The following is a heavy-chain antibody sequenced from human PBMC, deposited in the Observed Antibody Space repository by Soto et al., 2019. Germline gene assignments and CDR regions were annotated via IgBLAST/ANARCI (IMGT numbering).Heavy chain of an antibody. Sequence: SETLSLTCTVSGGSISSSSYYWGWIRQPPGKGLEWIGSIYYSGSTYYNPSHKSRVTISVDTSKNQFSLKLSSVTAADTAVYYCARLVPYYYDSSGILNGYYFDYWGQGTLVTVSS. CDR3: ARLVPYYYDSSGILNGYYFDY. V-gene: IGHV4-39*01. J-gene: IGHJ4*02. CDR1: GGSISSSSYY. D-gene: IGHD3-22*01. CDR2: IYYSGST.